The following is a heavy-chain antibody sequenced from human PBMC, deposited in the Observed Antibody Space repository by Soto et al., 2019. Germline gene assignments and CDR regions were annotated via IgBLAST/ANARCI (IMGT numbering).Heavy chain of an antibody. Sequence: AAGQGLEWMGIINPGGGSTSYAQKFQGRVTMTRDTSTSTVYMELSSLRSEDTAVYCCARLLSEYAFDYWGQRPLGTGSS. V-gene: IGHV1-46*03. CDR3: ARLLSEYAFDY. CDR2: INPGGGST. D-gene: IGHD3-10*01. J-gene: IGHJ4*02.